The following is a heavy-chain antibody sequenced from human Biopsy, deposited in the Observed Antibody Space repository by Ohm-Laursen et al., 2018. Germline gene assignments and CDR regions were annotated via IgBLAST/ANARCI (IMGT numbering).Heavy chain of an antibody. D-gene: IGHD4-17*01. J-gene: IGHJ4*02. CDR1: GFTFSSYA. V-gene: IGHV3-23*01. CDR3: ALAAAQTVTHFDY. CDR2: ISGNSDII. Sequence: LRLSCSASGFTFSSYAMTWFRQAPGKGLEWVSTISGNSDIIYDTDSVKGRFTISRDNSKNTLYLQMNSLRADDTAVYYCALAAAQTVTHFDYWGQGTLVTVSS.